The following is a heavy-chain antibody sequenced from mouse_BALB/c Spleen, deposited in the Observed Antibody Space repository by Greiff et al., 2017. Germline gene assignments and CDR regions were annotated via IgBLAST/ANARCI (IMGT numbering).Heavy chain of an antibody. J-gene: IGHJ3*01. CDR1: GFTFSSFG. CDR3: ARGGGYFAY. Sequence: EVQLVESGGGLVQPGGSRKLSCAASGFTFSSFGMHWVRQAPEKGLEWVAYISSGSSTIYYADTVKGRFTISRDNPKNTLFLQMTSLRSEDTAMYYCARGGGYFAYWGQGTLVTVSA. V-gene: IGHV5-17*02. D-gene: IGHD2-2*01. CDR2: ISSGSSTI.